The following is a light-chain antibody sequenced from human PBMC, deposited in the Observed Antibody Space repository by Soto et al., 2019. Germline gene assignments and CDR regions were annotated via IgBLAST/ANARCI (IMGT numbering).Light chain of an antibody. Sequence: DIQMTQSPSSLSAFVGNRVSISCRASQGITNHLAWYQQKPGKAPKVLIYAASTLQPGVPSRFSGSGSGTDFTLSINSLQPDDFATYYCQQTRSYPSTFGGGTKVDIK. V-gene: IGKV1-27*01. J-gene: IGKJ4*01. CDR1: QGITNH. CDR2: AAS. CDR3: QQTRSYPST.